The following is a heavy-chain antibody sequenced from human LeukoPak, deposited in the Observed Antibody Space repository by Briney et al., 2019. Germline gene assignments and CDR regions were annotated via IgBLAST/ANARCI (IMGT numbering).Heavy chain of an antibody. CDR2: IYYSGST. Sequence: SETLSLTCTVSGGSISSYYWSWIRQPPGKGLEWIGYIYYSGSTNYNPSLKSRVTISVDTSKNQFSLKLSSVTAADTAVYYCARRAAAGPYYYYYMDVWGKGTTVTVSS. V-gene: IGHV4-59*01. CDR3: ARRAAAGPYYYYYMDV. D-gene: IGHD6-13*01. J-gene: IGHJ6*03. CDR1: GGSISSYY.